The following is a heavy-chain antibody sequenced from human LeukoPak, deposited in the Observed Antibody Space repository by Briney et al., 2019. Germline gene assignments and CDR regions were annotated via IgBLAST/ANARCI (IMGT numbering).Heavy chain of an antibody. CDR2: ISWDGGST. CDR3: AKGEDPYSSGWYGAFDI. Sequence: TGGSLRLSCAASGFTFDDYTMHWVRQAPGKGLEWVSLISWDGGSTYYADSVKSRFTISRDNSKNSLYLQMNSLRTEDTALYYCAKGEDPYSSGWYGAFDIWGQGTMVTVSS. V-gene: IGHV3-43*01. CDR1: GFTFDDYT. J-gene: IGHJ3*02. D-gene: IGHD6-19*01.